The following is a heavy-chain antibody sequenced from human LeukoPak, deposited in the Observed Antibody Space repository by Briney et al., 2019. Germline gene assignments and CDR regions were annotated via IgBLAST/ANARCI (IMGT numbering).Heavy chain of an antibody. J-gene: IGHJ4*02. D-gene: IGHD1-14*01. V-gene: IGHV3-74*01. CDR1: GFTFSDYW. CDR2: IKGDGSST. Sequence: GGSLRLSCAASGFTFSDYWMHWVRQAPGTGLVWVSDIKGDGSSTRYADSVKGRFTISRDNAKNTLYLQMNSLRAEDTAMYYCVRDGMGAMVYDYWGQGTLVTVSS. CDR3: VRDGMGAMVYDY.